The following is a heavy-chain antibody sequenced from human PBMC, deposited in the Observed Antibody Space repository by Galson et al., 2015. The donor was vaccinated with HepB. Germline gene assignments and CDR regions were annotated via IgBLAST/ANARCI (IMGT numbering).Heavy chain of an antibody. V-gene: IGHV3-21*01. CDR2: IRSSSSSI. J-gene: IGHJ4*02. Sequence: SLRLSCAASGFTFSSYSMNWVRQAPGKGLEWVSSIRSSSSSIYYADSVKGRFTISSDNAKNSLHLQMNSLRAEDTAVYYCARGGSYSSLDYWGQGTLVTVSS. CDR3: ARGGSYSSLDY. CDR1: GFTFSSYS. D-gene: IGHD6-13*01.